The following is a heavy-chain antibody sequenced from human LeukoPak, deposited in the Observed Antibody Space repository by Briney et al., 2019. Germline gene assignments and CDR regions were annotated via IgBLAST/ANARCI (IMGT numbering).Heavy chain of an antibody. CDR2: INHNGNVN. D-gene: IGHD3-16*01. CDR1: GFTFSSYW. V-gene: IGHV3-7*03. CDR3: TRGGGLDV. J-gene: IGHJ6*02. Sequence: GGSLRLSCAASGFTFSSYWMNWARQAPGKGLEWVASINHNGNVNYYVDSVKGRFTISRDNAKDSLYLQMSNLRAEDTAVYFCTRGGGLDVWGQGATVTVSS.